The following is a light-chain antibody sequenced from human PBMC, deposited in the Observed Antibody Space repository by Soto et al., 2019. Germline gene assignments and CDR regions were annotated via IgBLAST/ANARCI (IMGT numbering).Light chain of an antibody. CDR3: SSYTSSSTPWV. CDR1: SSDVGGYNY. Sequence: QSVLTQPASVSGSPGQSITISCTGTSSDVGGYNYVSWYQQYRGKAPKLMIYEVSNRPSGVSNRFSGSKSGNTASLTISGLQAEDEADYYCSSYTSSSTPWVFGGGTKLTVL. J-gene: IGLJ3*02. CDR2: EVS. V-gene: IGLV2-14*01.